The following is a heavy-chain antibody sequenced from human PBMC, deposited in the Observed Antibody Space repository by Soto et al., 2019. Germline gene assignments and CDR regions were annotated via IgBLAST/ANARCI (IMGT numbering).Heavy chain of an antibody. CDR2: IYYSGST. Sequence: PSETLSLTCTVSGGSISSYYWSWIRQPPGKGLEWIGYIYYSGSTNYNPSLKSRVTISVDTSKNQFSLKLSSVTAADTAVYYCARVHWVMREMWFDPWGLGTLVTSPQ. D-gene: IGHD3-16*01. V-gene: IGHV4-59*01. J-gene: IGHJ5*02. CDR1: GGSISSYY. CDR3: ARVHWVMREMWFDP.